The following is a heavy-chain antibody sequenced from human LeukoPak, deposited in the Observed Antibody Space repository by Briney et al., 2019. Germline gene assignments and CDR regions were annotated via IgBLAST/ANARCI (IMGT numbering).Heavy chain of an antibody. D-gene: IGHD1-26*01. CDR1: GGSIRSYY. V-gene: IGHV4-59*01. CDR2: IYSSGST. Sequence: SETLSLTCTVSGGSIRSYYWSWIRQPPGKGLEWIGYIYSSGSTNYIPSLKSRVTISVDTSKNQFSLKLSSLTAADTAIYYCARNPVVGATGAFDIWGQGTMVTVSS. J-gene: IGHJ3*02. CDR3: ARNPVVGATGAFDI.